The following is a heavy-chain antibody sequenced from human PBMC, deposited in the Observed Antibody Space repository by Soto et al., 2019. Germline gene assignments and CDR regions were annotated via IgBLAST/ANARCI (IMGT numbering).Heavy chain of an antibody. CDR1: GFTFTSSA. CDR3: AADSRYCSGGNCEDY. D-gene: IGHD2-15*01. J-gene: IGHJ4*02. Sequence: QMQLVQSGPEVKKPGTSVKVSCKASGFTFTSSAMQWVRQARGQRLEWIGWIVVGSGHTNYAQKFQERVTITRDISPSTADMELSSLRSEDTAVYYCAADSRYCSGGNCEDYWGQGTLVTVSS. V-gene: IGHV1-58*02. CDR2: IVVGSGHT.